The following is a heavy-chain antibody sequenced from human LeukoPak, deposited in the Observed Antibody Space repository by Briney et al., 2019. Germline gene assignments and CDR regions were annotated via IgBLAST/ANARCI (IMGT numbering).Heavy chain of an antibody. J-gene: IGHJ5*02. Sequence: PSETLSLTCAVYGGSFSGYYWSWIRQPPGKGLEWIGEINHSGSTNYNPSLKSRVTISVDTSKNQFSLKLSSVTAADTAVYYCARSRQWFGLKGINWFDPWGQGTLVTVSS. CDR2: INHSGST. D-gene: IGHD3-10*01. V-gene: IGHV4-34*01. CDR1: GGSFSGYY. CDR3: ARSRQWFGLKGINWFDP.